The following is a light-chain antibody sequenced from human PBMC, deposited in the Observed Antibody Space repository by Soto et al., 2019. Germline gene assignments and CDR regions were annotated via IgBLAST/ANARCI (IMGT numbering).Light chain of an antibody. CDR3: QQRSSWIT. Sequence: ELVLRQSPATLSLSPGERATLSCRASQSVSTYLAWYQQKPGQAPRLLIYDASNRATGIPARFSGSGSATDFTLTISSLEPEDFAVYYCQQRSSWITFGQGTRLEIK. CDR2: DAS. V-gene: IGKV3-11*01. J-gene: IGKJ5*01. CDR1: QSVSTY.